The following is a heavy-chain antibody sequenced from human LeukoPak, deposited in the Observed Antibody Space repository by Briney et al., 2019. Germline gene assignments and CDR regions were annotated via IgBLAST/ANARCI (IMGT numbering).Heavy chain of an antibody. CDR3: ARHLTNWESVASPPASDAFGI. Sequence: SETLSLTCTVSGGSISGGRYFWGWIRQPPGKELEWIGTIFYSGSTYYNPSLQGRVTMSVDTSKNQFSLELRSVTAADTSLYYCARHLTNWESVASPPASDAFGIWGQGAMVTVSS. V-gene: IGHV4-39*01. J-gene: IGHJ3*02. D-gene: IGHD7-27*01. CDR2: IFYSGST. CDR1: GGSISGGRYF.